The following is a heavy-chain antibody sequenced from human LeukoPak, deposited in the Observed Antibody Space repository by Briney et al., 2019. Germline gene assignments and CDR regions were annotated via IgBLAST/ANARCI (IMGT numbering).Heavy chain of an antibody. D-gene: IGHD1-26*01. V-gene: IGHV3-30*18. CDR3: AKSRMGAKEKSEGRFGMDV. Sequence: GGSLRLSCAVSGFTFSNYWMTWVRQAPGKGLEWVAVISYDGSNKYYADSVKGRFTISRDNSKNTLYLQMNSLRAEDTAVYYCAKSRMGAKEKSEGRFGMDVWGQGTTVTVSS. J-gene: IGHJ6*02. CDR1: GFTFSNYW. CDR2: ISYDGSNK.